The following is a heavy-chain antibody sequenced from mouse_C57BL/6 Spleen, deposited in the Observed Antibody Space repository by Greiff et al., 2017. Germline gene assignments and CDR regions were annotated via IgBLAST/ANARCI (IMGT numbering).Heavy chain of an antibody. CDR2: IYPRDGST. D-gene: IGHD1-1*01. CDR3: AREGYYYGSKYYYAMDY. V-gene: IGHV1-78*01. Sequence: VQLQQSDAELVKPGASVKISCKVSGYTFTDHTIHWMKQRPEQGLEWIGYIYPRDGSTKYNEKFKGKATLTADKSSSTAYMQLNSLTSEDSAVYFCAREGYYYGSKYYYAMDYWGQGTSVTVSA. J-gene: IGHJ4*01. CDR1: GYTFTDHT.